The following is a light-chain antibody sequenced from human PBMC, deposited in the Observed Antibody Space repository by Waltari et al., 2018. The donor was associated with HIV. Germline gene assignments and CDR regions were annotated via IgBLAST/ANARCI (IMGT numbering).Light chain of an antibody. CDR1: QRLLHSDGYNF. CDR2: LVS. V-gene: IGKV2-28*01. CDR3: MQSLEIPHT. Sequence: IVMTQSPLSLPVTPGEPATISCMSGQRLLHSDGYNFLDLDLQRPGQPPQLLIYLVSHRAPGVPTRVTGSGSDTNFILNITRVEADDVGVYLCMQSLEIPHTFGQGTRVEI. J-gene: IGKJ2*01.